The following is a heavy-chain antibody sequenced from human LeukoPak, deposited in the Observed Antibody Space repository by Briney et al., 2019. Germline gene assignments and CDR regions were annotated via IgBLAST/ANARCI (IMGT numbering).Heavy chain of an antibody. J-gene: IGHJ4*02. Sequence: GGSLRLSCAASGFTFSNAWMSWVRQAPGKGPEWVSAIGGSGGSTYYADSVKGRFTISRDNSKNTLYLQMNSLRAEDTAVYYCAKDPHDPLAIAAANYFDYWGQGTLVTVSS. CDR3: AKDPHDPLAIAAANYFDY. CDR2: IGGSGGST. D-gene: IGHD6-13*01. V-gene: IGHV3-23*01. CDR1: GFTFSNAW.